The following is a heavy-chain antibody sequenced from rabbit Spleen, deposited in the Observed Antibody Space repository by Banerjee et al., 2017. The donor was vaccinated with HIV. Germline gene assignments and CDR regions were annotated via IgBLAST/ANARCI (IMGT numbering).Heavy chain of an antibody. CDR1: GFSFSSGYD. J-gene: IGHJ4*01. Sequence: QALEESGGGLVKPGASLTLTCTASGFSFSSGYDMCWVRQAPGKGLEWIGTIWTGSTGITWYASWAKGRFTISKTSSTTVTLQLSSLTAAHTATYFCARDPVIAGSAYYDLWGQGTLVTVS. CDR3: ARDPVIAGSAYYDL. CDR2: IWTGSTGIT. D-gene: IGHD8-1*01. V-gene: IGHV1S40*01.